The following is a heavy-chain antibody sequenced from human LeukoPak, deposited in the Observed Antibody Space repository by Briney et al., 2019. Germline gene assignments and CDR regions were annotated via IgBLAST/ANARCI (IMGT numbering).Heavy chain of an antibody. CDR1: GDSVSSSSAA. J-gene: IGHJ4*02. D-gene: IGHD6-19*01. V-gene: IGHV6-1*01. CDR3: ARDTYTNGWSGGFDY. Sequence: SQTPSLTCVISGDSVSSSSAAWNWIRQSPSRGLEWLGRTYYRSKWFNDYAVSVKSRITIIPDTSKNQFSLQLSSVSPEDTAVYYCARDTYTNGWSGGFDYWGQGTLVTVSS. CDR2: TYYRSKWFN.